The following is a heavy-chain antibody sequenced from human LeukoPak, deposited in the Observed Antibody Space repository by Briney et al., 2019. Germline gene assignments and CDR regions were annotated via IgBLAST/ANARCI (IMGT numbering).Heavy chain of an antibody. V-gene: IGHV4-30-2*01. CDR2: IYHSGST. Sequence: SQTLSLTCAVSGGSISSGDYSWSWLRQPPGKGLEWIGYIYHSGSTLYNPSLKSRVTISIDRSKNQFSLRLSSVTAADTAVYYCAADYGSGSYRFDYWGQGTLVTVSS. D-gene: IGHD3-10*01. CDR3: AADYGSGSYRFDY. J-gene: IGHJ4*02. CDR1: GGSISSGDYS.